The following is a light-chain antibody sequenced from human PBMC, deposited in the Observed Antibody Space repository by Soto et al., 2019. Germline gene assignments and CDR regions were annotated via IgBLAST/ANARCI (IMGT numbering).Light chain of an antibody. CDR3: ATWDLTLSAGVL. V-gene: IGLV1-51*01. Sequence: QSVLTQPPSVSAAPGQRVSISCSGGSSNIGKNSVSWYQQLPATAPKLLIYDDHKRPSGIPDRFSASKSGTSATLDITGLQPADEADYYCATWDLTLSAGVLFGGGTKLTVL. CDR2: DDH. J-gene: IGLJ2*01. CDR1: SSNIGKNS.